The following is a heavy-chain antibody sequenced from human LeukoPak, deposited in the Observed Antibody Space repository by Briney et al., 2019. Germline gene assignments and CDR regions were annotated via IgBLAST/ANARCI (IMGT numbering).Heavy chain of an antibody. CDR2: IYYSGST. CDR3: ARTEQLLWFGELLSYFDY. V-gene: IGHV4-59*08. Sequence: SETLSLTCTVSGGSISSYYWSWIRQPPGKGLEWIGYIYYSGSTNYNPSLKSRVTISVDTSKNQFSLKLSSVTAADTAVYYCARTEQLLWFGELLSYFDYWGQGTLVTVSS. D-gene: IGHD3-10*01. J-gene: IGHJ4*02. CDR1: GGSISSYY.